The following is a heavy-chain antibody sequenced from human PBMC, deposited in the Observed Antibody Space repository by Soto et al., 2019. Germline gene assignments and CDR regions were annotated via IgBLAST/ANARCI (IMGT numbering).Heavy chain of an antibody. D-gene: IGHD4-17*01. CDR1: GYTFTSYY. V-gene: IGHV1-46*01. Sequence: ASVKVSCKASGYTFTSYYMHWVRQAPGQGLEWMGIINPSGGSTSYAQKFQGRVTMTRDTSTSTVYMELSSLRSEDTAVYYCAILTTVVTFDYWGQGPLVTVSS. CDR3: AILTTVVTFDY. CDR2: INPSGGST. J-gene: IGHJ4*02.